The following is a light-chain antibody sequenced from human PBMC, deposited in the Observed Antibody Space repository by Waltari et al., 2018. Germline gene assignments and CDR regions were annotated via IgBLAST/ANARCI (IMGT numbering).Light chain of an antibody. CDR3: QQYGNLPPSVT. CDR1: QALTTY. V-gene: IGKV1-9*01. Sequence: DIQLTQSPSFLSASVGDRVTITCRASQALTTYLAWYQQKPGKAPKLLIYGVSTLQSGVPSRFSGSGSGRHFTLTISSLQPEDIATYYCQQYGNLPPSVTFGQGTRLEIK. CDR2: GVS. J-gene: IGKJ5*01.